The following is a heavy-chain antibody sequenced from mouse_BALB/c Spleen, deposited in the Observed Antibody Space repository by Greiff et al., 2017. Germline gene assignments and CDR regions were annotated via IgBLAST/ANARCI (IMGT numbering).Heavy chain of an antibody. CDR1: GYTFTSYW. D-gene: IGHD2-10*02. CDR2: IYPGNSDT. Sequence: VQLQQSGTVLARPGASVKMSCKASGYTFTSYWMHWVKQRPGQGLEWIGAIYPGNSDTSYNQKFKGKAKLTAVTSTSTAYMELSSLTNEDSAVYYCTRGEYGNPFFDYWGQGTTLTVSS. J-gene: IGHJ2*01. V-gene: IGHV1-5*01. CDR3: TRGEYGNPFFDY.